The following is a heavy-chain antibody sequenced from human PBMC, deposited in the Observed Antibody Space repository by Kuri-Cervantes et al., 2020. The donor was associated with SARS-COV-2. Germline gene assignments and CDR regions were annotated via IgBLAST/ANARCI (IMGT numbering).Heavy chain of an antibody. V-gene: IGHV3-43*01. D-gene: IGHD6-13*01. CDR2: ITYNSVGT. CDR1: GFTFNDYS. CDR3: AKDGYSSSLDS. Sequence: GESLKISCAASGFTFNDYSMLWVRQAPGKGLEWVSLITYNSVGTYYADSVKGRFAISRDNSKNSLYLQMNSLRTEDTALYFCAKDGYSSSLDSWGQGTLVTVSS. J-gene: IGHJ4*02.